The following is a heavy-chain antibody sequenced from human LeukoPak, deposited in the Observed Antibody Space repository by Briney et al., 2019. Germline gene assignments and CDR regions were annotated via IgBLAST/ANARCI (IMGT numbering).Heavy chain of an antibody. D-gene: IGHD3-3*01. CDR2: ISSSGSTI. CDR1: GFTFSDYY. V-gene: IGHV3-11*04. J-gene: IGHJ3*02. Sequence: GGSLRLSCAASGFTFSDYYMSWIRQAPGKGLEWVSYISSSGSTIYYADSVKGRFTISRDNAKNSLYLQMNSLRAEDTAVYYCARDRYDFWSGYPLTRAFDIWGQGTMVTVSS. CDR3: ARDRYDFWSGYPLTRAFDI.